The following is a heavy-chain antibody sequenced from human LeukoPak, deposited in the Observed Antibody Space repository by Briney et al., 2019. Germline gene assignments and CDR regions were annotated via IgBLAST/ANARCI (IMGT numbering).Heavy chain of an antibody. J-gene: IGHJ5*02. CDR1: GGSLSNYY. D-gene: IGHD3-10*01. CDR3: ARGPASGSNFAWFDP. V-gene: IGHV4-34*01. Sequence: NPSETLSLNCAVYGGSLSNYYWSWIRQPPGKGLEWIGEINHGGSTKYNPSLKSRVTISVDMSKNQFSLELSSVTAADTAVYYCARGPASGSNFAWFDPWGQGTLVTVSS. CDR2: INHGGST.